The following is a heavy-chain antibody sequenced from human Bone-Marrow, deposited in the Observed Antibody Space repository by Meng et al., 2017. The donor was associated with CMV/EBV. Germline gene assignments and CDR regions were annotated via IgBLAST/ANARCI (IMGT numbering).Heavy chain of an antibody. D-gene: IGHD2-2*02. CDR1: GFTFSSYA. J-gene: IGHJ6*02. CDR2: ISYDGSNK. Sequence: GESLKISCAASGFTFSSYAMHWVRQAPGKGLEWVAVISYDGSNKYYADSVKGRFTISRDNSKNTLYLQMNSLRAEDTAVYYCARETDRYCSSTSCYKYYYYGMDVWGQGTTVTVSS. V-gene: IGHV3-30-3*01. CDR3: ARETDRYCSSTSCYKYYYYGMDV.